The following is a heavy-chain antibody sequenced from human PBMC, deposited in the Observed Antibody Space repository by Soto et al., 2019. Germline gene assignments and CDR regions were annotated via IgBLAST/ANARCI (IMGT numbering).Heavy chain of an antibody. Sequence: GASVKVSCKASGYTFTSYAMHWVRQAPGQRLEWMGWINAGNGNTKYSQKFQGRVTITRDTSASTAYMELSSLRSEDMVFFYWGSAHLMVATSFVYWGRGTLVPVSS. J-gene: IGHJ4*02. V-gene: IGHV1-3*01. D-gene: IGHD5-12*01. CDR3: GSAHLMVATSFVY. CDR2: INAGNGNT. CDR1: GYTFTSYA.